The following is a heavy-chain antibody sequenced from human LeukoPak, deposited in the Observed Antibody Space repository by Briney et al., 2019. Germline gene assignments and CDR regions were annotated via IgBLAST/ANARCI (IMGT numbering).Heavy chain of an antibody. CDR3: ARDRDFWSGYYYYFDY. CDR2: IKQDGSEK. Sequence: PGGSLRLSCAASGSTFSSYWMSWVRQAPGKGLEWVANIKQDGSEKYYVDSVKGRFTISRDNAKNSLYLQMNSLRAGDTAVYYCARDRDFWSGYYYYFDYWGQGTLVTVSS. J-gene: IGHJ4*02. CDR1: GSTFSSYW. V-gene: IGHV3-7*01. D-gene: IGHD3-3*01.